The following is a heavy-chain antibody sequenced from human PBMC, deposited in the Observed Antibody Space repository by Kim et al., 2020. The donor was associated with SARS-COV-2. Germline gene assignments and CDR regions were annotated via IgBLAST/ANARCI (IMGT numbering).Heavy chain of an antibody. CDR2: ISGSGGST. V-gene: IGHV3-23*01. CDR3: AKDPHYDFWSGSRTYGMDV. CDR1: GFTFSSYA. D-gene: IGHD3-3*01. J-gene: IGHJ6*02. Sequence: GGSLRLSCAASGFTFSSYAMSWVRQAPGKGLEWVSAISGSGGSTYYADSVKGRFTISRDNSKNTLYLQMNSLRAEDTAVYYCAKDPHYDFWSGSRTYGMDVCGRATTLTVSS.